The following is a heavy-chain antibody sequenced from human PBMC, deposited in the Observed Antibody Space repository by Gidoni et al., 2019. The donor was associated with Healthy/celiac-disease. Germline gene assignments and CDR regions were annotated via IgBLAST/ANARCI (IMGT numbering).Heavy chain of an antibody. CDR1: GFTFGDYA. Sequence: EVQLVESGGGLVQPGRSLRLSCTASGFTFGDYAMSWVRQAPGKGLEWVGFIRSKAYGGTTEYAASVKGRFTISRDDSKSIAYLQMNSLKTEDTAVYYCTRDPAVGLGVYMDVWGKGTTVTVSS. CDR2: IRSKAYGGTT. CDR3: TRDPAVGLGVYMDV. V-gene: IGHV3-49*04. J-gene: IGHJ6*03. D-gene: IGHD1-26*01.